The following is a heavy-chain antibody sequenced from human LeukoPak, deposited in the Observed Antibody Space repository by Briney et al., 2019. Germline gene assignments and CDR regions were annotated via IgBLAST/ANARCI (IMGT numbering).Heavy chain of an antibody. Sequence: PSETLSLTCTVSGGSISSYYWSWIRQPPGKGLEWIGYIYYSGSTNYNPSPKSRVTISVDTSKNQFSLKLSSVTAADTGVYYCAGVSSGFGVVTNWFDPWGQGTLVTVSS. CDR2: IYYSGST. CDR3: AGVSSGFGVVTNWFDP. CDR1: GGSISSYY. J-gene: IGHJ5*02. D-gene: IGHD3-3*01. V-gene: IGHV4-59*01.